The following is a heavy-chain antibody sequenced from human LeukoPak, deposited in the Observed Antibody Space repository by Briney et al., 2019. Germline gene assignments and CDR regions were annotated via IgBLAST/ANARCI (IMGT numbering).Heavy chain of an antibody. CDR3: ARAGRFLGWLLSTNQYNWFDP. J-gene: IGHJ5*02. CDR1: GYTFTSYG. Sequence: ASVKVSCKASGYTFTSYGISWVRQAPGQGLEWMGWISAYNGNTNYAQKLQGRVTMTTDTSTSTAYMELRSLRSDDTAVYYCARAGRFLGWLLSTNQYNWFDPRGQGTLVTVSS. V-gene: IGHV1-18*01. D-gene: IGHD3-3*01. CDR2: ISAYNGNT.